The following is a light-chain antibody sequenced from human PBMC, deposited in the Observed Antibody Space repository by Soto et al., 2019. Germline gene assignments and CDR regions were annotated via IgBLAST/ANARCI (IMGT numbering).Light chain of an antibody. CDR2: GAS. V-gene: IGKV3-20*01. Sequence: EIVMTRSPATLSLSPGERATLSCRASQSVSSSYLAWYQQKPGQPPRLLIYGASSRATGIPDRFSGSGSGTDFTLTISRLEPEDFAVFYCQHYDSLPITFGQGTRLEIK. CDR1: QSVSSSY. CDR3: QHYDSLPIT. J-gene: IGKJ5*01.